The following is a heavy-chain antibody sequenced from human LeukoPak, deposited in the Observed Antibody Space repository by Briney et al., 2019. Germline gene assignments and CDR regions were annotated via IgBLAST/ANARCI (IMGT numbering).Heavy chain of an antibody. CDR3: ARAYYDYVWGSYRYTGDYFDY. J-gene: IGHJ4*02. D-gene: IGHD3-16*02. CDR1: GGSISSGGYY. CDR2: INHSGST. Sequence: SQTLSLTCTVSGGSISSGGYYWSWIRQPPGKGLEWIGEINHSGSTNYNPSLKSRVTISVDTSKNQFSLKLSSVTAADTAVYCWARAYYDYVWGSYRYTGDYFDYWGQGTLVTVSS. V-gene: IGHV4-30-2*01.